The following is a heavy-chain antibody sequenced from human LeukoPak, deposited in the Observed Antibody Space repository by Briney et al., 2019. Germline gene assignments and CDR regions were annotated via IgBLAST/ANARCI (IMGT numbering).Heavy chain of an antibody. CDR3: ASAQLRLGELADY. D-gene: IGHD3-16*01. V-gene: IGHV3-21*01. J-gene: IGHJ4*02. CDR2: ISSSGSYI. CDR1: GFIFSTFN. Sequence: GGSLRLSCAASGFIFSTFNMHWVRQAPGKGLEWVSSISSSGSYIYYVDSVKGRFTISRDNAKTSLFLQMNSLRAEDTAVYYCASAQLRLGELADYWGQGTLVTVSS.